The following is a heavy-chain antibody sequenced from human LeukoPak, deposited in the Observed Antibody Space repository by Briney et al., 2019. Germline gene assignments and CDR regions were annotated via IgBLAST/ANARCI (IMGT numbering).Heavy chain of an antibody. CDR2: IYDSGST. J-gene: IGHJ5*02. V-gene: IGHV4-39*01. CDR1: GGSIRSSYYY. D-gene: IGHD1-14*01. CDR3: ARVVTRNNWFDP. Sequence: SETLSLTCTVSGGSIRSSYYYWGWIRQPPGKGLEWIGSIYDSGSTYYNPSLKSRVTISVDTSKNQFSLQLNSVTPEDTAVYYCARVVTRNNWFDPWGQGTLVTVSS.